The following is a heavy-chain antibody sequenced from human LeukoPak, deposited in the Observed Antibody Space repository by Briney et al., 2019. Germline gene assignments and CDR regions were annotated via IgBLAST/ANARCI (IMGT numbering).Heavy chain of an antibody. V-gene: IGHV3-23*01. CDR3: AKAFSSSSGLNVPIDY. CDR2: ISGSGGSI. J-gene: IGHJ4*02. D-gene: IGHD6-6*01. Sequence: GGSLRLSCAASGFSFSSYAMYWVRQAPGKGLEWVSTISGSGGSIYYADSVKGRFTISRDSSKNTLYLQMTCLTAEDTAVYYCAKAFSSSSGLNVPIDYWGQGTLVIVSS. CDR1: GFSFSSYA.